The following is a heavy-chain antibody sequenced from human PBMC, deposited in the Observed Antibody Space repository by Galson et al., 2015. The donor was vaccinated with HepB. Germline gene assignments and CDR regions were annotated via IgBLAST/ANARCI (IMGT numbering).Heavy chain of an antibody. V-gene: IGHV3-48*01. Sequence: SLRLSCAASGFTFSSYSMNWVRRAPGKGLEWVSYISSSSTIYYADSVKGRFTISRDNAKNSLYLQMNSLRAEDTAVYYCASQFYDILTGYGDYWGQGALVTVSS. CDR3: ASQFYDILTGYGDY. CDR2: ISSSSTI. J-gene: IGHJ4*02. D-gene: IGHD3-9*01. CDR1: GFTFSSYS.